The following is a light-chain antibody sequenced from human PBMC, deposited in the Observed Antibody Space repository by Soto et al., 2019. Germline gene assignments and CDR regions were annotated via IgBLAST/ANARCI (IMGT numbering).Light chain of an antibody. CDR3: CSYTTSNTRQIV. Sequence: QSALTQPASVSGSPGQSITISCTGTSSDVGGYNYVSWYQQQPGKAPKFMIYDVSNRPSGVSNRFSGSKSGNTASLTISGLQAEDEAVYYCCSYTTSNTRQIVFGTGTKVTVL. J-gene: IGLJ1*01. CDR1: SSDVGGYNY. CDR2: DVS. V-gene: IGLV2-14*01.